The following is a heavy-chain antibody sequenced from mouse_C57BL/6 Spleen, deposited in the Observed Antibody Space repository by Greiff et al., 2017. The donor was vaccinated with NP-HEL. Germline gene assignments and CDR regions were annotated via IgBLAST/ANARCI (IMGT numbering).Heavy chain of an antibody. CDR2: ISSGGDYI. Sequence: EVKLMESGEGLVKPGGSLKLSCAASGFTFTSYAMSWVRQTPEKRLEWVAYISSGGDYIYYADTVKGRFTISRDNARNTLYLQMSSLKSEDTAMYYCTRGGSSTYAMDYWGQGTSVTVSS. CDR3: TRGGSSTYAMDY. J-gene: IGHJ4*01. CDR1: GFTFTSYA. D-gene: IGHD1-1*01. V-gene: IGHV5-9-1*02.